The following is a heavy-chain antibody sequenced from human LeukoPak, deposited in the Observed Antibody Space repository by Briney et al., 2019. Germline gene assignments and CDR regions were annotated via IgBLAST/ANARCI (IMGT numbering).Heavy chain of an antibody. J-gene: IGHJ6*02. CDR3: ARAVVVALYYYYGMDV. D-gene: IGHD2-2*01. Sequence: SETLSLTCTVSGGSINTYYWSWIRQPPGKGLEWIGFIYYSGNTNYSPSLKSRVTMSVDTSKNQFSLKLSSVTAADTAVYYCARAVVVALYYYYGMDVWGQGTTVTVSS. V-gene: IGHV4-59*12. CDR2: IYYSGNT. CDR1: GGSINTYY.